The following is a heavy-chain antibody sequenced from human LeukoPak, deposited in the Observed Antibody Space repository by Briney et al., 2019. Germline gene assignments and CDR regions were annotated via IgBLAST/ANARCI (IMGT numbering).Heavy chain of an antibody. J-gene: IGHJ3*02. V-gene: IGHV4-39*07. Sequence: SETLSLTCTVSGGSITSNSYYWGWIRQPPGKGLEWIGSITYSGSTYYNPSLKRRVTISIDTSKNQFSLKLSSVTAADTAVYYCAGDFASQSYSGRRYAFDIWGQGTMVTVSS. D-gene: IGHD1-26*01. CDR1: GGSITSNSYY. CDR3: AGDFASQSYSGRRYAFDI. CDR2: ITYSGST.